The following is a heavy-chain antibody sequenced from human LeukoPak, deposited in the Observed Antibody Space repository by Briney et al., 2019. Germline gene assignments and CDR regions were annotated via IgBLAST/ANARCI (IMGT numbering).Heavy chain of an antibody. D-gene: IGHD3/OR15-3a*01. CDR1: GGSFSGYY. V-gene: IGHV4-39*01. J-gene: IGHJ4*02. CDR3: ARQTGSGLFILP. Sequence: SETLSLTCAVYGGSFSGYYWGWISQPPGKGLEWIGSIYYSGNTYYNASLKSQVSISIDTSKNQFSLKLTSVTAADTAVYYCARQTGSGLFILPGGQGTLVTVSS. CDR2: IYYSGNT.